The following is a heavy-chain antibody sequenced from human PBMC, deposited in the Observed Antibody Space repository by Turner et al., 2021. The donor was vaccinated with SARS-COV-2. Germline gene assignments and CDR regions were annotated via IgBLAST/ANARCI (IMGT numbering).Heavy chain of an antibody. CDR2: ISSSSSTI. J-gene: IGHJ4*02. CDR1: GCTFSSYS. Sequence: EVQLVEFGGGLVQPGGSLRLSCAASGCTFSSYSMNWVRQAPGKGLEWVSYISSSSSTIYYADSVKGRFTISRDNAKNSLYLQMNSLRAEDTAVYYCARDPSKIQLWLHYYFDYWGQGTLVTVSS. V-gene: IGHV3-48*01. CDR3: ARDPSKIQLWLHYYFDY. D-gene: IGHD5-18*01.